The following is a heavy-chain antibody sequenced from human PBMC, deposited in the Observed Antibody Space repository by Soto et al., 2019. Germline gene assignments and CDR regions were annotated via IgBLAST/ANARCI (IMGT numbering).Heavy chain of an antibody. CDR2: IIPIFGTA. CDR3: ASRRLLEWLLNPALDYYYYGMDV. Sequence: ASVKVSCKASGGTFSSYAISWVRQAPGQGLEWMGGIIPIFGTANYAQKFQGRVTITADDSTSTAYMELSSLRSEDTAVYYCASRRLLEWLLNPALDYYYYGMDVWGQGTTVTVSS. CDR1: GGTFSSYA. D-gene: IGHD3-3*01. V-gene: IGHV1-69*13. J-gene: IGHJ6*02.